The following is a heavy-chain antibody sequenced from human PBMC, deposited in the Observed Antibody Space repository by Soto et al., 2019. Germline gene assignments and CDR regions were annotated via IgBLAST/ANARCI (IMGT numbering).Heavy chain of an antibody. J-gene: IGHJ6*02. D-gene: IGHD6-6*01. CDR2: IYYSGST. Sequence: PSETLSLTCTVSGGSISSGGYCWSWIRQHPGKGLEWIGYIYYSGSTYYNPSLKSRVTISVDTSKNQFSLKLSSVTAADTAVYYCAREGSSSYYYYGMDVWGQGTTVTVSS. CDR3: AREGSSSYYYYGMDV. CDR1: GGSISSGGYC. V-gene: IGHV4-31*03.